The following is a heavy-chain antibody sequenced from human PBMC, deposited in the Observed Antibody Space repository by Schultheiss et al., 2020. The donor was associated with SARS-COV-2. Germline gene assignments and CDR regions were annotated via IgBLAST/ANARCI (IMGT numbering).Heavy chain of an antibody. J-gene: IGHJ4*02. Sequence: GGSLRLSCAASGFTFSSYWMHWVRQAPGKGLEWVGRIKSKTDGGTTDYAAPVKGRFTISRDNSKNTLYLQMNSLRAEDTAVYYCARNMGATIRQPPDYWGQGTLVTVSS. CDR2: IKSKTDGGTT. V-gene: IGHV3-15*01. CDR1: GFTFSSYW. D-gene: IGHD1-26*01. CDR3: ARNMGATIRQPPDY.